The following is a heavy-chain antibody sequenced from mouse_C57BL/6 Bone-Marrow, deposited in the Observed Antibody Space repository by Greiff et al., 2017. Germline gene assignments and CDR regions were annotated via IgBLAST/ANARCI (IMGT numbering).Heavy chain of an antibody. D-gene: IGHD2-4*01. Sequence: VHLVESGAELVRPGASVKLSCKASGYTFTDYYINWVKQRPGQGLEWIARIYPGSGNTYYDEKFKGKATLTAEKSSSTAYMQLSSLTSEDSAVYFCARSVRLRRAWFAYWGQGTLVTVSA. CDR3: ARSVRLRRAWFAY. CDR1: GYTFTDYY. CDR2: IYPGSGNT. V-gene: IGHV1-76*01. J-gene: IGHJ3*01.